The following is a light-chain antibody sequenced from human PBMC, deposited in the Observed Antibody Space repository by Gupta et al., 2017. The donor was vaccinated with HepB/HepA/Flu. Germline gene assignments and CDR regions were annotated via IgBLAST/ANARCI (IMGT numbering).Light chain of an antibody. V-gene: IGKV3-20*01. Sequence: EIVLTQSPGTLSLSPGERATLSCRASQTITSNYLAWYQQKPGQAPRLLMYGATSRATGVPDRFSGSGSGTDFTLTISRLEPEDFVVYYCQQYGSSPITFGQGTRLEMK. CDR3: QQYGSSPIT. CDR2: GAT. CDR1: QTITSNY. J-gene: IGKJ5*01.